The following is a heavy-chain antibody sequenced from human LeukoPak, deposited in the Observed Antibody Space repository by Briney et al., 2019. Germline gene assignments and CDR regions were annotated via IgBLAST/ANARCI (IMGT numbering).Heavy chain of an antibody. D-gene: IGHD2-15*01. Sequence: ASVKVSCKASGYIFTDYGIRWVRQAPGQGFEWMGWINGYNGNINYAQSLQGRVTMTTDTSTSTTYMELRSLRSDDTAVYYCAKDIHPGLGSGASCCFDYWGQGTLVTVSS. CDR3: AKDIHPGLGSGASCCFDY. CDR1: GYIFTDYG. CDR2: INGYNGNI. J-gene: IGHJ4*02. V-gene: IGHV1-18*01.